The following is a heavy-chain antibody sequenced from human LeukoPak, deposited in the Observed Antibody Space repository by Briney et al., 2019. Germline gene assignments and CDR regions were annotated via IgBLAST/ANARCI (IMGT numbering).Heavy chain of an antibody. V-gene: IGHV3-23*01. CDR3: VRDRGTYRPIDY. CDR2: ISGSGGST. D-gene: IGHD1-26*01. Sequence: PGGSLRLSCAASGFTFSSHAMSWVRQAPGKGLEWVSHISGSGGSTYYADSVKGRFTISRDNSKNTLYLQMNSLRAEDTAIYYCVRDRGTYRPIDYWGQGTLVTVSS. CDR1: GFTFSSHA. J-gene: IGHJ4*02.